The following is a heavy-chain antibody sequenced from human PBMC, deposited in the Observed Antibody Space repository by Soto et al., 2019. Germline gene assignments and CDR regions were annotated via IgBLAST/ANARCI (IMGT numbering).Heavy chain of an antibody. CDR2: INAGNGNT. D-gene: IGHD2-2*01. CDR1: GYTFTSYA. Sequence: ASVKVSCKASGYTFTSYAMHWVRQAPGQRLEWMGWINAGNGNTKYSQKFQGRVTITRDTSASTAYMELSSLRSEDTAVYYCARARIVVVPAAPPVWFDPWGQGTLVTVS. J-gene: IGHJ5*02. V-gene: IGHV1-3*01. CDR3: ARARIVVVPAAPPVWFDP.